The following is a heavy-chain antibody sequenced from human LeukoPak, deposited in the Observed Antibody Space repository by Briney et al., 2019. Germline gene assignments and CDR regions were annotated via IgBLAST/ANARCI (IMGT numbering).Heavy chain of an antibody. J-gene: IGHJ6*03. CDR1: GYTFTGYY. CDR3: ARDGFKIAAAGTDFAAYYYYYMDV. V-gene: IGHV1-2*02. CDR2: INPNSGGT. Sequence: ASVKVSCKASGYTFTGYYMHWVRQAPGQGLEWMGWINPNSGGTNYAQKFQGRVTMTRDTSISTAYMELSRLRSDDTAVYYCARDGFKIAAAGTDFAAYYYYYMDVWGKGTTVTVSS. D-gene: IGHD6-13*01.